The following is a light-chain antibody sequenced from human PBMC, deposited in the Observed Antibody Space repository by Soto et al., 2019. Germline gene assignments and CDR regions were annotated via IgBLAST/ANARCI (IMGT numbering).Light chain of an antibody. CDR1: SSDVGGYNY. CDR2: DVS. Sequence: QSVLTQSASVSGSPGQSITISCTGTSSDVGGYNYVSWYQQHPGKAPKLIIYDVSNRPSGVSTRFSGSKSGNTASLTISGLEAEDEADYSCSSDTSNNSWVFGGGTKLTVL. J-gene: IGLJ3*02. CDR3: SSDTSNNSWV. V-gene: IGLV2-14*01.